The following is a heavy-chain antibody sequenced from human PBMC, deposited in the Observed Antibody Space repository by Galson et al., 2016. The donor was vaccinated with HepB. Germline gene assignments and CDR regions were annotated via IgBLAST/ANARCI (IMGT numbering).Heavy chain of an antibody. D-gene: IGHD6-13*01. V-gene: IGHV3-48*02. CDR3: ARESGASWYLIDY. CDR1: GFTLTASA. CDR2: IGATTGAI. Sequence: SLRLSCAVSGFTLTASAMNWVRQAPGKGLEWIAYIGATTGAIFYADSVKGRFTISKDNAKDSLFLQMNNLGDDDTAVYYCARESGASWYLIDYWGQGTLVTVSS. J-gene: IGHJ4*02.